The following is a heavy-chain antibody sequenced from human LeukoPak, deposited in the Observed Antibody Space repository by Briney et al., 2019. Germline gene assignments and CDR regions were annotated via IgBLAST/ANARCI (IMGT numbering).Heavy chain of an antibody. Sequence: SETLSLTCAVYGGSFSGYYWSWIRQPPGRGLEWIGEINPSGSTNYNPSLKSRVTISVDTSKNQFSLKLSSVTAADTAVYYCARGKGRAAAGPYDYWGQGTLVTVSS. D-gene: IGHD6-13*01. CDR2: INPSGST. CDR1: GGSFSGYY. V-gene: IGHV4-34*01. CDR3: ARGKGRAAAGPYDY. J-gene: IGHJ4*02.